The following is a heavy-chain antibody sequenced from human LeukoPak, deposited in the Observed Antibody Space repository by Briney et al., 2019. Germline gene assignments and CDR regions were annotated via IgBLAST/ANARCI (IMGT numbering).Heavy chain of an antibody. CDR2: IYHSGST. CDR1: GYSISSGYY. D-gene: IGHD5-18*01. V-gene: IGHV4-38-2*02. Sequence: PSETLSLTCTVSGYSISSGYYRGWIRQPPGKGLEWIGSIYHSGSTYYNPSLKSRVTISVDTSKNQFSLKLSSVTAADTAVYYCASGGLDTAMVPFDYWGQGTLVTVSS. J-gene: IGHJ4*02. CDR3: ASGGLDTAMVPFDY.